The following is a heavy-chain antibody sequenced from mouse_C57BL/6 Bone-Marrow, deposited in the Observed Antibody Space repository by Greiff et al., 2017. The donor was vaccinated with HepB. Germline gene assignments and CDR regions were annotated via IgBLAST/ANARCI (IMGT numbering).Heavy chain of an antibody. CDR3: VRTLFAY. Sequence: DVMLVESGGGLVQPKGSLKLSCAASGFSFNTYAMNWVRQAPGKGWEWVARIRSKSNNYATYYADSVKDRFTISRDDSESMLYLQMNNLKTEDTAMYYCVRTLFAYWGQGTLVTVSA. J-gene: IGHJ3*01. CDR1: GFSFNTYA. V-gene: IGHV10-1*01. CDR2: IRSKSNNYAT.